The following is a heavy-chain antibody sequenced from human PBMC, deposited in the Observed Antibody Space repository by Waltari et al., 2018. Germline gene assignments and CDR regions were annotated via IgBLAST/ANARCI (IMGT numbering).Heavy chain of an antibody. V-gene: IGHV4-34*01. CDR2: INHSGST. D-gene: IGHD1-26*01. J-gene: IGHJ3*02. CDR1: GGSFSGYY. Sequence: QVQLQQWGAGLLKPSETLSLTCAVYGGSFSGYYWSWIRQPPGKGLEWIGEINHSGSTNYNPSLKSRVTISVDTSKNQFSLKRSSVTAADTAVYYCARGNSGSYYAFDIWGQGTMVTVSS. CDR3: ARGNSGSYYAFDI.